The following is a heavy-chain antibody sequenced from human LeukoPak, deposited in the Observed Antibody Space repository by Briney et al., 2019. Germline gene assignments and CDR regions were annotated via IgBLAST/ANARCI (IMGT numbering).Heavy chain of an antibody. Sequence: PGGSLRLSCAASGFTVSSNHMSWVRQAPGKGLEWVSYISSSSSAIYYADSVKGRFTISRDNAKNSLYLQMNSLRDEDTAVYYCARDRADYGGNSGYYFDYWGQGTLVTVSS. V-gene: IGHV3-48*02. D-gene: IGHD4-23*01. J-gene: IGHJ4*02. CDR1: GFTVSSNH. CDR2: ISSSSSAI. CDR3: ARDRADYGGNSGYYFDY.